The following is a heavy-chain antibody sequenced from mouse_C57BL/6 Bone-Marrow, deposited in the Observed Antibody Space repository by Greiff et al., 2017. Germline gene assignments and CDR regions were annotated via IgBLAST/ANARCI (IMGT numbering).Heavy chain of an antibody. CDR2: IWRGGST. CDR1: GFSFTSYG. J-gene: IGHJ4*01. Sequence: QVQLKQSGPGLVQPSQSLSITCTVSGFSFTSYGVHWVRQSPGKGLEWLGVIWRGGSTDYNAAFMSRLSITKDNSKSQVFFKMNSLQADDTAIYYCAKNGGFPYYAMDYWGQGTSVTVSS. V-gene: IGHV2-5*01. CDR3: AKNGGFPYYAMDY.